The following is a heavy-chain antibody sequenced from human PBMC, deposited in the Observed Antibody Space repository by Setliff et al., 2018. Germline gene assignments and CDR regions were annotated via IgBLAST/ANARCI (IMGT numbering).Heavy chain of an antibody. CDR1: GFSFNTGGVG. CDR2: VYWDDDK. V-gene: IGHV2-5*02. J-gene: IGHJ3*02. Sequence: SGPTLVNPTQTLTLTCSFSGFSFNTGGVGVGWIRQPPGKALEWLVVVYWDDDKRYNPSLQTRLTITKDTPSKQVALTMTNVDPADTGTYYCARTRDDPYYYDSRGYYYDAFDMWGQGTLVTVSS. D-gene: IGHD3-22*01. CDR3: ARTRDDPYYYDSRGYYYDAFDM.